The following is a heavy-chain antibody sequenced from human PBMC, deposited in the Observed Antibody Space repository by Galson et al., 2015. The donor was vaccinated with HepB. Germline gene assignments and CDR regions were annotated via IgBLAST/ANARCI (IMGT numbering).Heavy chain of an antibody. Sequence: LSLTCAVYGGSFSGYYWSWIRQPPEKGLEWIGEINHSGSTNYNPSLKSRVTISVDTSKNQFSLKLSSVTAADTAVYYCARSGYSYGYWGRLDYWGQGTLVTVSS. V-gene: IGHV4-34*01. D-gene: IGHD5-18*01. CDR2: INHSGST. CDR1: GGSFSGYY. J-gene: IGHJ4*02. CDR3: ARSGYSYGYWGRLDY.